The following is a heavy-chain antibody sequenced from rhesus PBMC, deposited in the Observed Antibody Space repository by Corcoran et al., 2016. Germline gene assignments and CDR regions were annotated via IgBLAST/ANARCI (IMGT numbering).Heavy chain of an antibody. CDR2: IGGSSGST. CDR3: ARRVSGRVMYRFDV. V-gene: IGHV4-127*01. CDR1: GYSISSVYD. D-gene: IGHD6-25*01. Sequence: QVQLQESGPGLVKPSETLSLTCAVSGYSISSVYDWSWIRQPPGTGVEWIGYIGGSSGSTTYNPSLKSRVTISKDTSKNQFSLKLSSVTAADTAVYYCARRVSGRVMYRFDVWGPGVLVTVSS. J-gene: IGHJ5-1*01.